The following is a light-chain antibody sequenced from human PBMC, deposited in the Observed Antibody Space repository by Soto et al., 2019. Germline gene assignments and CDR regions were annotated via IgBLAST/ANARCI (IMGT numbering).Light chain of an antibody. CDR1: SSDVGSYNL. Sequence: QSALTQPASVSGSPGQSIPTSCTGTSSDVGSYNLVSWYQLHPGKAPKLMIYEGSKRPSGVSNRFSGSKSGNTASLTISGLQAEDEADYYCCSYAGRITYVFGTGTKVTVL. CDR2: EGS. V-gene: IGLV2-23*01. J-gene: IGLJ1*01. CDR3: CSYAGRITYV.